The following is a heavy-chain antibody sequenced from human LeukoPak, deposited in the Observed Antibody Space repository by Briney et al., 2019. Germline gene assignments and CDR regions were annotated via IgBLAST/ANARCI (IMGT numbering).Heavy chain of an antibody. Sequence: SETLSLTCTVSGGSISSSSYYWGWVRQPPGKGLEWFGSIYYSGSTYYNPSLKSRVTISVDTSKNQFSLKLSSVTAADTAVYYCARLTPLEDYWGQGTLVTVSS. CDR2: IYYSGST. CDR3: ARLTPLEDY. V-gene: IGHV4-39*01. CDR1: GGSISSSSYY. J-gene: IGHJ4*02. D-gene: IGHD2-15*01.